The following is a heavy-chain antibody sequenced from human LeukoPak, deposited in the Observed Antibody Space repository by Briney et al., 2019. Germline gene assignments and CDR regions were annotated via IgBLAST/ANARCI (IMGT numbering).Heavy chain of an antibody. CDR1: GFTFDDYA. D-gene: IGHD6-19*01. J-gene: IGHJ4*02. V-gene: IGHV3-9*01. CDR3: APRGVAVAGTGFDY. Sequence: GGSLRLSCAASGFTFDDYAMHWVRQAPGKGLEWVSGISWNSGSIDYADSVKGRFTISRDNAKNSLYLQMNSLRAEDTAVYYCAPRGVAVAGTGFDYWGQGTLVTVSS. CDR2: ISWNSGSI.